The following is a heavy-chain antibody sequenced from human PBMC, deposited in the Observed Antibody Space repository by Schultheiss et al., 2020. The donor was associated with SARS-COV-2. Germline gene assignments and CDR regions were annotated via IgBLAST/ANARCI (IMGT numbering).Heavy chain of an antibody. CDR3: VRDRSWWTPYNCFDL. CDR1: GFTFGTYN. V-gene: IGHV3-21*01. J-gene: IGHJ5*02. Sequence: GGSLRLSCAASGFTFGTYNMHWVRQAPGKGLGFVASIRSSGRDIYYADSMQGRFTVSRDNANNSLYLQMHSLRAEDTAVYYCVRDRSWWTPYNCFDLWGRGTLVTVSS. D-gene: IGHD2-15*01. CDR2: IRSSGRDI.